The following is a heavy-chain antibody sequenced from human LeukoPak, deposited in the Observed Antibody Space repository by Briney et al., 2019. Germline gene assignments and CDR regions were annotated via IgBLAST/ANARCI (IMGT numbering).Heavy chain of an antibody. V-gene: IGHV4-34*01. CDR1: GGSFSGYY. CDR2: INHSGST. J-gene: IGHJ4*02. Sequence: SETLSLTCAVYGGSFSGYYWSWIRQPPGKGLEWIGEINHSGSTNYNPSLKSRVTISVDTSKNQFSLKLSSVTAADTAVYYCARHPHYYYDSSGYYWNLVYFDYWGQGTLVTVSS. CDR3: ARHPHYYYDSSGYYWNLVYFDY. D-gene: IGHD3-22*01.